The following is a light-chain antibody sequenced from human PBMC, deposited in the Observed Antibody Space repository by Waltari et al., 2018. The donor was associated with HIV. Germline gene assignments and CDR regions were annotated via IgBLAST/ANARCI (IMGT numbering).Light chain of an antibody. Sequence: QSALTQPRSVSASPGQSVTISCTGSSRDVGGYNYVSWYRQYPGKAPKLMIYDVSKRPSGVPDRFSGSKSVNTASLTISGLQAEDEADYYCCSYAGSSYVFGTGTKVTVL. V-gene: IGLV2-11*01. J-gene: IGLJ1*01. CDR1: SRDVGGYNY. CDR2: DVS. CDR3: CSYAGSSYV.